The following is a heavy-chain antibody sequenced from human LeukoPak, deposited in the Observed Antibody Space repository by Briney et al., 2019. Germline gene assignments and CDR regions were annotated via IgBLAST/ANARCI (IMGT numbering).Heavy chain of an antibody. CDR2: IYYSGST. Sequence: PSETLSLTCTVSGGSISSYYWSWIRQPPGKGLEWIGYIYYSGSTNYNPSRKSRVTISVDTSKNQFSLKLSSVTAADTAVYYCARGGYSYGPSDYWGQGTLVTVSS. J-gene: IGHJ4*02. V-gene: IGHV4-59*01. CDR1: GGSISSYY. D-gene: IGHD5-18*01. CDR3: ARGGYSYGPSDY.